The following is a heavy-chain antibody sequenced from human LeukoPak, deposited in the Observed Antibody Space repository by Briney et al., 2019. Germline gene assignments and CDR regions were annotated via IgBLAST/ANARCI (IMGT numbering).Heavy chain of an antibody. CDR1: GYTFTGYY. CDR3: AREIAVAGYFDY. CDR2: INPNSGGT. D-gene: IGHD6-19*01. Sequence: ASVKVSCKASGYTFTGYYMHWARRAPGQGLEWMGWINPNSGGTNYAQKFQGRVTMTRDTSISTAYMELSSLTSDDTAVYYCAREIAVAGYFDYWGQGTLVTVSS. V-gene: IGHV1-2*02. J-gene: IGHJ4*02.